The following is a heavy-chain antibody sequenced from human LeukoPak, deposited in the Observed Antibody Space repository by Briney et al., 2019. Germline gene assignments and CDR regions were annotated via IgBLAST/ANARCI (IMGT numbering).Heavy chain of an antibody. J-gene: IGHJ1*01. D-gene: IGHD2-2*01. V-gene: IGHV1-46*01. CDR1: GYTFTSYY. CDR3: ARTRGFAMILPH. Sequence: ASVKVSFKASGYTFTSYYMHWVRQAPGQGLEWMGIINPSGGGTSYAQKFQGRVTMTRDTSTSTVYMELSSLRSEDTAVFYCARTRGFAMILPHWGQGTLVTVSS. CDR2: INPSGGGT.